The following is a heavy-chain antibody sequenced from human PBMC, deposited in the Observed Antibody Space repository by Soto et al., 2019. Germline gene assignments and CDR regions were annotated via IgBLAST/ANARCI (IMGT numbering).Heavy chain of an antibody. J-gene: IGHJ4*02. V-gene: IGHV1-3*01. CDR3: ARDGTGGSCSTRYDN. Sequence: ASVKVSCKASGYTFTSYALHWVRQAPGQRLERMGWINAGSGNTRYSENFEGRVTITRDTSASTGYMELSSLRSEDTAVYYCARDGTGGSCSTRYDNWGQGSLVTVAS. D-gene: IGHD2-15*01. CDR1: GYTFTSYA. CDR2: INAGSGNT.